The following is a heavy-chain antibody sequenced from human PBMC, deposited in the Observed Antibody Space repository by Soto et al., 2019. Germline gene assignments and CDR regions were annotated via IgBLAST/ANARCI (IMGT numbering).Heavy chain of an antibody. D-gene: IGHD3-10*01. CDR1: GYSFTSYW. J-gene: IGHJ4*02. CDR3: ARHVSVVRGVIISFDY. Sequence: PGESLKISGKGSGYSFTSYWISWVRQMPGKGLEWMGRIDPSDSYTNYSPSSQGHVTISADKSISTAYLQWSSLKASDTAMYYCARHVSVVRGVIISFDYWGQGTLVTVSS. V-gene: IGHV5-10-1*01. CDR2: IDPSDSYT.